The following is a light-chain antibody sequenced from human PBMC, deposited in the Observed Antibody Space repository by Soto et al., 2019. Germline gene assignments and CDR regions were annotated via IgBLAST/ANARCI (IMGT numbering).Light chain of an antibody. J-gene: IGLJ1*01. CDR2: GNS. V-gene: IGLV1-40*01. CDR1: SSNIGAGYD. Sequence: QSVLTQPPSASGTPGQRLTISCTGSSSNIGAGYDVHWYQQLPGTAPKLLIYGNSNRPSGVPDRFSGSKSGTSASLAITGLQAEDEADYYCQSYDSSLSVVFGTGTKLTVL. CDR3: QSYDSSLSVV.